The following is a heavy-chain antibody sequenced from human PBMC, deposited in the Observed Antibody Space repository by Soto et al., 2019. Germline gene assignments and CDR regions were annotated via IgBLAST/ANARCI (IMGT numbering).Heavy chain of an antibody. Sequence: SETLSLTCTVSGGSISSSSYYWGWIRQPPGKGLEWIGSIYYSGSTYYNPSLKSRVTISVDTSKNQFSLKLSSVTAADTAVYYCATLLTTVGYSDGYYGMDVWGQGTTVTVSS. J-gene: IGHJ6*02. CDR3: ATLLTTVGYSDGYYGMDV. V-gene: IGHV4-39*01. CDR2: IYYSGST. CDR1: GGSISSSSYY. D-gene: IGHD5-18*01.